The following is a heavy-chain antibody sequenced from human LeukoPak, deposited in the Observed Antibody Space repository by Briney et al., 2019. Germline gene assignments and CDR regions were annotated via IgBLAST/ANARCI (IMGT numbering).Heavy chain of an antibody. J-gene: IGHJ6*02. CDR3: ARGVAYIVVVPAAIWLPSGEYGMDV. D-gene: IGHD2-2*01. CDR1: GFTFSDYY. Sequence: PGGSLRLSCAASGFTFSDYYMSWIRQAPGKGLEWVSYISSSGSTIYYADSVKGRFTISRDNAKNSLYLQMNSLRAEDTAVYYCARGVAYIVVVPAAIWLPSGEYGMDVWGQGTTVTVSS. V-gene: IGHV3-11*01. CDR2: ISSSGSTI.